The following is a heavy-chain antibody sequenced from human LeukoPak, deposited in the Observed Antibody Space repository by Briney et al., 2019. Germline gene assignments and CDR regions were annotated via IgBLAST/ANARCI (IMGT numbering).Heavy chain of an antibody. D-gene: IGHD1-26*01. CDR1: GYTFTDYY. V-gene: IGHV1-2*02. J-gene: IGHJ5*02. CDR2: INSNSGGT. Sequence: ASVKVSCKASGYTFTDYYIHWVRQAPGQGLEWMGWINSNSGGTNYAQKFQGRVTMTRDTSISTAYMELSRLRSDDTAVYYCARDPGSGSYNWFDPWGQGTLVTVSS. CDR3: ARDPGSGSYNWFDP.